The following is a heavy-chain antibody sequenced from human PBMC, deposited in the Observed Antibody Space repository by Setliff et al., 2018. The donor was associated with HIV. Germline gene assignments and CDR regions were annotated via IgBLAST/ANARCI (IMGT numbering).Heavy chain of an antibody. V-gene: IGHV3-7*01. CDR2: INQDESEK. Sequence: GGSLRLSCAVSGFIFRNYWMTWVRQAPGRGLEWVASINQDESEKYYVDSVKGRFTISRDNAKNSLYLQMNSLRAEDTAVYYCARADYGSGSYSGQIYYFDYWGQGTLVTVSS. CDR3: ARADYGSGSYSGQIYYFDY. CDR1: GFIFRNYW. J-gene: IGHJ4*02. D-gene: IGHD3-10*01.